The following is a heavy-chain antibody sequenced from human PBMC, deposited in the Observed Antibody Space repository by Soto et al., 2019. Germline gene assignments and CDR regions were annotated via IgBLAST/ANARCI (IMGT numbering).Heavy chain of an antibody. Sequence: EVQLVESGGGLVKPGGSLRLSCAASGFTFSSYSMNWVRQAPGKGLEWVSSISSSRSYIYYADSVKGRFTISRDNAKNSLDLQMNSLRAEDTAVYYCATGDYYYDRSGYYYCWGQGTLVTVSS. CDR3: ATGDYYYDRSGYYYC. CDR1: GFTFSSYS. CDR2: ISSSRSYI. D-gene: IGHD3-22*01. V-gene: IGHV3-21*01. J-gene: IGHJ4*02.